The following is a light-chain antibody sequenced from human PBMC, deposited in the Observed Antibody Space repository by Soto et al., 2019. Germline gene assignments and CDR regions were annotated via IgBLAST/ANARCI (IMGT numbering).Light chain of an antibody. CDR3: QQSKHWPL. CDR1: QSVRSH. V-gene: IGKV3-15*01. CDR2: GAS. J-gene: IGKJ5*01. Sequence: EIVMAQSPSTLCVARGERATLCCRASQSVRSHLAWYQQKPGQPPRLLIYGASTRATGIPARFSGSGLGTEFTLTTSRLHSEDFAVSYCQQSKHWPLFGQGTRLEIK.